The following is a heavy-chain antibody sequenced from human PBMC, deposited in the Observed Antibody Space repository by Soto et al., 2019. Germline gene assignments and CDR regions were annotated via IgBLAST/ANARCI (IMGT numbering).Heavy chain of an antibody. V-gene: IGHV1-18*01. J-gene: IGHJ4*01. CDR2: ISVDNGDT. CDR3: TSVLGCPVIDY. D-gene: IGHD5-12*01. CDR1: GYTFRSHG. Sequence: QVELVQSGAEVKKPGASVKVSCKASGYTFRSHGISWVRQAPGQGLEWMGWISVDNGDTNYAQKLQGRVTATTDTSACTKGTYVCPLASCSTSAYECTSVLGCPVIDY.